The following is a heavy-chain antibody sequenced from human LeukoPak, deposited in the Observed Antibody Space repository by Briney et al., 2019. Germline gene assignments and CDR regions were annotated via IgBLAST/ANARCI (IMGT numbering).Heavy chain of an antibody. J-gene: IGHJ4*02. CDR1: GGTFSSYA. CDR3: ARAGYCSGAACYAEGIDY. Sequence: SVKVSCKASGGTFSSYAISWVRQAPGQGLEWMGRIIPILGIANYAQMFEGRVTLITDTSTTTAYMELTNLRSDDTAIYYCARAGYCSGAACYAEGIDYWGQGTLVTVSS. D-gene: IGHD2-2*01. CDR2: IIPILGIA. V-gene: IGHV1-69*04.